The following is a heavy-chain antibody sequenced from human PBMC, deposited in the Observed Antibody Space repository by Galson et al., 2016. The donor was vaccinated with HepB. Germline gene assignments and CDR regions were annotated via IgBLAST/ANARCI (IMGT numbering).Heavy chain of an antibody. CDR1: GFTFSGSY. J-gene: IGHJ6*02. CDR3: ARDASYSDSSGYFHNYYYGMDV. D-gene: IGHD3-22*01. V-gene: IGHV3-48*03. CDR2: IDISGSII. Sequence: SLRLSCAASGFTFSGSYMNWVRQAPGKGLEWVSYIDISGSIIYYADSVKGRFTISRDKAKNSLYLQMNSLRAEDTAVYYCARDASYSDSSGYFHNYYYGMDVWGQGTTVTVSS.